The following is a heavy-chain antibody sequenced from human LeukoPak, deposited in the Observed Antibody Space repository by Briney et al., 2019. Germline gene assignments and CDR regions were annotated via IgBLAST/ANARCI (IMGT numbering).Heavy chain of an antibody. V-gene: IGHV3-30-3*01. D-gene: IGHD3-22*01. CDR1: GFTFSSYA. J-gene: IGHJ4*02. CDR2: ISYDGSNK. Sequence: PGRSLRLSCAASGFTFSSYAMHWVRQAPGKGLEWVAVISYDGSNKYYADSVKGRFTISRDNSKNTLYLQMNSLRAEDTAVYYCAREGYYDSSGITQTPYYFDYWGQGTLVTVSS. CDR3: AREGYYDSSGITQTPYYFDY.